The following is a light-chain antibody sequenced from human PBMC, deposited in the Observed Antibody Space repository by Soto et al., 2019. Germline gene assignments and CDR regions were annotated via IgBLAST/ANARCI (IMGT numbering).Light chain of an antibody. V-gene: IGKV3-15*01. Sequence: EIVLTQSPATLPVSPGERATLTCRASQSVSSTLAWYQPTPGQAPRLLIYGASTRANGIPARFSVSGSGTEFTLTLSSLQSEAFAVYDGQPYNNWPTVTFGQGTRLEI. CDR3: QPYNNWPTVT. CDR2: GAS. CDR1: QSVSST. J-gene: IGKJ5*01.